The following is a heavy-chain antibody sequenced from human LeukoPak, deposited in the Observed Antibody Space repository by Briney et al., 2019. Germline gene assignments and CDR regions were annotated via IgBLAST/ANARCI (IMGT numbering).Heavy chain of an antibody. D-gene: IGHD2-15*01. CDR3: ASFSVALAGYDY. V-gene: IGHV4-38-2*02. CDR2: IYQSGST. Sequence: SETLSPTCTVSGYSITSGYYWGWIRQPPGKGLEWIGSIYQSGSTNYNPSLKSRVTISVDTSKNQFSLKLSSVTAADTAVYYCASFSVALAGYDYWGQGTLVTVSS. J-gene: IGHJ4*02. CDR1: GYSITSGYY.